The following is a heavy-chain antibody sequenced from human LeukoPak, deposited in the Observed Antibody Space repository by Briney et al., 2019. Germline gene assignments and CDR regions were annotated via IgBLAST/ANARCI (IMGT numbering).Heavy chain of an antibody. CDR1: GDTFSKYD. Sequence: PGGSLRLSCVASGDTFSKYDMHGVRRAPGKGLEGVAFTQYDGNDKVYKDSVEGRFTVSIDNSKDTLYLQMNSLRSEDTALYYCAREGKYQGDSSSSFDYWGQGTLVTASS. CDR3: AREGKYQGDSSSSFDY. CDR2: TQYDGNDK. J-gene: IGHJ4*02. V-gene: IGHV3-30*02. D-gene: IGHD2-2*01.